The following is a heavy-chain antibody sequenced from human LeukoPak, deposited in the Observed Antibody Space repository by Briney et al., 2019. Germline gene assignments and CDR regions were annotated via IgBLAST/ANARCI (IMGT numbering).Heavy chain of an antibody. D-gene: IGHD6-13*01. CDR2: IDPNSGGT. J-gene: IGHJ4*02. Sequence: ASVRVSCKTSGYTFTDYYLHWVRQAPGQGLEWMGRIDPNSGGTDYAQKFQVRVTVTRDTSISTVYMELSGLRSDDTAVYYCARVPGPYTTSRFDYWGQGTLVTVSS. CDR3: ARVPGPYTTSRFDY. CDR1: GYTFTDYY. V-gene: IGHV1-2*02.